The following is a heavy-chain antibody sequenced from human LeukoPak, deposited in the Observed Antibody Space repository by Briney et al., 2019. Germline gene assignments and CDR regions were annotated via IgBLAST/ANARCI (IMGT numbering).Heavy chain of an antibody. CDR1: GYTLTNYD. V-gene: IGHV1-8*01. CDR3: ARDYGGNSGWFDP. D-gene: IGHD4-23*01. J-gene: IGHJ5*02. Sequence: ASVKVSCKASGYTLTNYDINWVRQAPGQGLEWMGWMKPKSGETGYAQKFQGRATMTRDTSINTAYMELGSLSSEDTDVYYCARDYGGNSGWFDPWGQGTLVTVSS. CDR2: MKPKSGET.